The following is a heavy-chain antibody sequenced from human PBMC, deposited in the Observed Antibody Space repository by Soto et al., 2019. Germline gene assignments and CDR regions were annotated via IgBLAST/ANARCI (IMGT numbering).Heavy chain of an antibody. CDR1: GGTFSSYA. CDR3: ARDRAKSNIAADAPNWFDP. D-gene: IGHD6-13*01. V-gene: IGHV1-69*01. J-gene: IGHJ5*02. CDR2: IIPIFGTA. Sequence: QVQLVQSGAEVKKPGSSVKVSCKASGGTFSSYAISWVRQAPGQGLEWMGGIIPIFGTANYAQKFQGRVTITADESTSTAYMELSSLRSEDTAVYYCARDRAKSNIAADAPNWFDPWGQGTLVTVSS.